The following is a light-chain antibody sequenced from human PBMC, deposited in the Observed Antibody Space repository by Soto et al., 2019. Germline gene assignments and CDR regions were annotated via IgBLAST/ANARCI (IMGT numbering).Light chain of an antibody. CDR3: QSYDSSLNGWV. CDR2: GNL. J-gene: IGLJ3*02. CDR1: SSNIGAHDY. V-gene: IGLV1-40*01. Sequence: QSVLTQPPSVSGAPGQRVTIPWTGSSSNIGAHDYTHWYQHLPGAAPKLLIYGNLNRPSGVPDRFSGSKSGTSASLSITGLQGEDEADYYCQSYDSSLNGWVFGGGTKLTVL.